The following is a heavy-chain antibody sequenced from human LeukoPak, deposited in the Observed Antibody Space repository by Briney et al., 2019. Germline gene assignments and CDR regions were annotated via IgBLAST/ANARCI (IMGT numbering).Heavy chain of an antibody. CDR1: GGSISSSSYY. Sequence: SETLSLTCTVSGGSISSSSYYWGWIRQPPGKGLEWIGSIYYSGSTYYNPSLKSRVTISVDTSKNQFSLKLSSVTAADTAVYYCARTGGRRGLGSSGWYFDYWGQGTLVTVSS. CDR2: IYYSGST. V-gene: IGHV4-39*01. CDR3: ARTGGRRGLGSSGWYFDY. J-gene: IGHJ4*02. D-gene: IGHD6-19*01.